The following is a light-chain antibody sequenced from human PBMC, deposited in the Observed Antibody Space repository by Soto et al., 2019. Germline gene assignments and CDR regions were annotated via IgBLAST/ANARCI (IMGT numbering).Light chain of an antibody. V-gene: IGKV1-39*01. CDR3: QQSYATVRT. J-gene: IGKJ4*01. Sequence: DIQMTQSPSSLSTSVGDGVPITCRASQGISTFLNWYQQKPGKAPRLLIYAASRLQSGVPARFSGSGAETDFTLTITSLQPEDFGIYYCQQSYATVRTFGGGTKVDIK. CDR2: AAS. CDR1: QGISTF.